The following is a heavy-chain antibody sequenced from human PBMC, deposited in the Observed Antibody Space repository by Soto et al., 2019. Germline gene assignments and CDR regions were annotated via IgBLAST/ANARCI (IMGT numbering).Heavy chain of an antibody. V-gene: IGHV1-46*01. Sequence: QVQLVQSGAEVKRPGASVKVSCKASGYTFTTYYMHWVRQAPGQGLEWLGIINPNGGSTTYAQKCQGRVTMTRDTSTSTVYLERSSLRSEDTAVYYCARAGYCSGGTCFHGNCDYWGQGTLVTVSA. CDR2: INPNGGST. J-gene: IGHJ4*02. D-gene: IGHD2-15*01. CDR1: GYTFTTYY. CDR3: ARAGYCSGGTCFHGNCDY.